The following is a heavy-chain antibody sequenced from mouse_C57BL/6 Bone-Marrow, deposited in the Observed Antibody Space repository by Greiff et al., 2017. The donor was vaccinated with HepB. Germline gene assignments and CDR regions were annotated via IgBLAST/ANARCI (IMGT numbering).Heavy chain of an antibody. CDR3: ARDRGYYDNTGYFDY. J-gene: IGHJ2*01. CDR1: GFTFSSYA. CDR2: ISDGGSYT. V-gene: IGHV5-4*01. D-gene: IGHD2-4*01. Sequence: EVMLVESGGGLVKPGGSLKLSCAASGFTFSSYAMSWVRQTPEKRLEWVATISDGGSYTYYPDNVKGRFTISRDNAKNNLYLQMSHLKSEDTAMYYCARDRGYYDNTGYFDYWGQGTTLTVSS.